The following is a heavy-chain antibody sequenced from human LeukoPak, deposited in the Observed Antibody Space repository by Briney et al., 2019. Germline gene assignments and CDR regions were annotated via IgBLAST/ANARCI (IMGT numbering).Heavy chain of an antibody. J-gene: IGHJ4*02. V-gene: IGHV7-4-1*02. CDR3: ARDLTGSSWYQPTFDY. CDR1: GYTFTSYA. CDR2: INTNTGNP. Sequence: GASVKVSCKASGYTFTSYAMNWVRQAPGQGLEWMGWINTNTGNPTYAQGFTGRFVFSLDTSVSTAYLQISSLKAEDTAVYYCARDLTGSSWYQPTFDYWGQGTLVTVSP. D-gene: IGHD6-13*01.